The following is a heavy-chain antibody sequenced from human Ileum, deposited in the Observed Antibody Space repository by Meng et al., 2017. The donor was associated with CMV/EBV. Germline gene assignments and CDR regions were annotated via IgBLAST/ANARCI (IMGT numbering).Heavy chain of an antibody. J-gene: IGHJ4*02. Sequence: GESLKISCAASGFTFTNYAMSWVRQAPGKGLEWVSGISGSGVSTNYADSVKGRFTFSRDNSKNTLYLQVKSLRAEDTAVYYCAKPLTTSCNKCYSDYWGQGTLVTVSS. CDR2: ISGSGVST. D-gene: IGHD1/OR15-1a*01. CDR1: GFTFTNYA. V-gene: IGHV3-23*01. CDR3: AKPLTTSCNKCYSDY.